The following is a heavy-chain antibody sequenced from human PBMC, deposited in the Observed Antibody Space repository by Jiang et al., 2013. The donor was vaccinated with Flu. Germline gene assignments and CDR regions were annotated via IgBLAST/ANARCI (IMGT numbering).Heavy chain of an antibody. V-gene: IGHV3-66*02. CDR2: YSGGST. Sequence: YMSWVRQASREGAGVGLIYYSGGSTYYADSVKGRFTISRDSSKNTLYLQMNSLRAEDTAVYYCARGYGELDYWGQGTLVTVSS. CDR3: ARGYGELDY. D-gene: IGHD4-17*01. J-gene: IGHJ4*02. CDR1: Y.